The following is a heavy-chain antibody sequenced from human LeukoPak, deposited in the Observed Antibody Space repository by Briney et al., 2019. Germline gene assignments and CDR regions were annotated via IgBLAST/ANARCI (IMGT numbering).Heavy chain of an antibody. CDR1: GFTFSSYS. V-gene: IGHV3-21*01. D-gene: IGHD6-13*01. J-gene: IGHJ3*02. Sequence: GGSLRLSCAASGFTFSSYSMNWVRQAPGKGLEWVSSISSGSTYIYYGDSLKGRFTISRDNAKNSLYLQMNSLRAEDTAVYYCARRVASANDAFDIWGQGTMVTVSS. CDR2: ISSGSTYI. CDR3: ARRVASANDAFDI.